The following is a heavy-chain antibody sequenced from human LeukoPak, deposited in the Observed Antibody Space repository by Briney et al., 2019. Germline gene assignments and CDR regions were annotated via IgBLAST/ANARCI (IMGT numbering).Heavy chain of an antibody. Sequence: GASVKVSYKASGYTFTGYYMHWVRQAPGQGLEWMGWINPNSGGTNYAQKFQGRVTMTRDTSISTAYMELSRLRSDDTAVYYCARVIGYDSSGPYYYYYMDVWGKGTTVTVPS. CDR3: ARVIGYDSSGPYYYYYMDV. J-gene: IGHJ6*03. D-gene: IGHD3-22*01. V-gene: IGHV1-2*02. CDR2: INPNSGGT. CDR1: GYTFTGYY.